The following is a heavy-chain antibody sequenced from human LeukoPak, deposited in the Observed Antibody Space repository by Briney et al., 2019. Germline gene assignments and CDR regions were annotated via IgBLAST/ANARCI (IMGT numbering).Heavy chain of an antibody. CDR3: AAVPRPGIAVAGFDP. D-gene: IGHD6-19*01. J-gene: IGHJ5*02. CDR1: GFTFTSSA. CDR2: IVVGSGNT. V-gene: IGHV1-58*02. Sequence: ASVKVSCKASGFTFTSSAMQWVRQARGQRLEWIGWIVVGSGNTNYAQKFQERVTITRDMSTSTAYMELSSLGSEDTAVYYCAAVPRPGIAVAGFDPWGQGTLVTVSS.